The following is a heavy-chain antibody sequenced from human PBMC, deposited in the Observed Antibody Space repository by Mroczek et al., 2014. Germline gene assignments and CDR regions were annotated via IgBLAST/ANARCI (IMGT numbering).Heavy chain of an antibody. J-gene: IGHJ5*02. CDR3: ARGGGYSYGNWFDP. CDR2: IYYSGST. CDR1: GGSISSYY. Sequence: QVQLQQWGPGLVKPSETLSLTCTVSGGSISSYYWSWIRQPPGKGLEWIGYIYYSGSTNYNPSLKSRVTISVDTSKNQFSLKLSSVTAADTAVYYCARGGGYSYGNWFDPWGQGTLVTVSS. V-gene: IGHV4-59*01. D-gene: IGHD5-18*01.